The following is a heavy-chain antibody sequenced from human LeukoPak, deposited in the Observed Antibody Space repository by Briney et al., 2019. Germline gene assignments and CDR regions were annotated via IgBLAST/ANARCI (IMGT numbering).Heavy chain of an antibody. Sequence: KTSETLSLTCTVSGGSIISYYWSWIRQPPGKGLEWIGYIYYSGSTNYNPSLKSRVTISVDTSENQFSLRLSSVTAADTAVYYCARHYSSGTYPLDYWGQGTLVTVCS. J-gene: IGHJ4*02. CDR3: ARHYSSGTYPLDY. V-gene: IGHV4-59*08. CDR1: GGSIISYY. D-gene: IGHD3-10*01. CDR2: IYYSGST.